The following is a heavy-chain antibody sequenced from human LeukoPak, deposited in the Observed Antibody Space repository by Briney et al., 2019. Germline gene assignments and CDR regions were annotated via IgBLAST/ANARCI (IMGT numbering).Heavy chain of an antibody. V-gene: IGHV3-23*01. CDR1: GITLSNYG. CDR2: ISGSGGGT. J-gene: IGHJ4*02. CDR3: ANHGPYGRGDY. D-gene: IGHD3-10*01. Sequence: PGGSLRLSCAVSGITLSNYGMSWVRQAPGKGLEWVAGISGSGGGTNYADSVKGRFTISRDNSKNTLYLQMNSLRGEDTAVYKCANHGPYGRGDYWGQGTPVTVSS.